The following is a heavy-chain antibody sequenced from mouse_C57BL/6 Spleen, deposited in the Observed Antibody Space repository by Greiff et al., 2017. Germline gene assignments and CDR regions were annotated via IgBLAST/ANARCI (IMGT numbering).Heavy chain of an antibody. Sequence: EVHLVESGGGLVQPGGSMKLSCVASGFTFSNYWMNWVRQSPEKGLEWVAQIRLKSDNYATHYAESVKGRFTISRDDSKSSVYLQMNNLRAEDTGIYYCTSYYRNRYFDVWGTGTTVTVSS. V-gene: IGHV6-3*01. CDR3: TSYYRNRYFDV. CDR1: GFTFSNYW. D-gene: IGHD2-5*01. CDR2: IRLKSDNYAT. J-gene: IGHJ1*03.